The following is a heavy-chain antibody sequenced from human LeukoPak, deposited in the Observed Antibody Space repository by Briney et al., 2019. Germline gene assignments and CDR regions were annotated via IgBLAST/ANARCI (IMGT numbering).Heavy chain of an antibody. Sequence: GGSLRLSCAASGFTSSSYNMNWVRQAPGKGLEWVSSITSSSTYIYYADSVKGRFTISRDNARNSLYLQMNSLRAEDTAVYYCVKAQRGFDDFWSGYDYWGQGSLVTVSS. CDR1: GFTSSSYN. CDR2: ITSSSTYI. D-gene: IGHD3-3*01. CDR3: VKAQRGFDDFWSGYDY. J-gene: IGHJ4*02. V-gene: IGHV3-21*01.